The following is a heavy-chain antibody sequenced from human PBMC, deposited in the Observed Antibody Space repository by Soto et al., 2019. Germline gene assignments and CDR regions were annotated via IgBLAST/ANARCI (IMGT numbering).Heavy chain of an antibody. CDR2: IYYSGST. V-gene: IGHV4-30-4*01. CDR1: GGSISSGDYY. CDR3: ARVLTVGPVDGSGSYWGRRYYFDY. D-gene: IGHD3-10*01. Sequence: SETLSLTCTVSGGSISSGDYYWSWIRQPPGKGLEWIGYIYYSGSTYYNPSLKSRVTISVDTSKNQFSLKLSSVTAADTAVYYCARVLTVGPVDGSGSYWGRRYYFDYWGQGTLVTVSS. J-gene: IGHJ4*02.